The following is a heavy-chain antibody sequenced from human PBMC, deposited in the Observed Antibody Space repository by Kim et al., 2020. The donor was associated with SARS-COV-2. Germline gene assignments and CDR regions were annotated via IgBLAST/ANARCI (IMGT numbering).Heavy chain of an antibody. CDR3: ARHGDDFGSGYFDP. J-gene: IGHJ5*02. Sequence: SETLSLTCTVSGGSISTYHWTWIRQPPGKGLEWIGYVSYSGSTNYNPSLKSRVTISIDTSRNQSPLKLSSVTAADTAAYYCARHGDDFGSGYFDPWGQGTLVTVSS. CDR1: GGSISTYH. V-gene: IGHV4-59*08. CDR2: VSYSGST. D-gene: IGHD3-10*01.